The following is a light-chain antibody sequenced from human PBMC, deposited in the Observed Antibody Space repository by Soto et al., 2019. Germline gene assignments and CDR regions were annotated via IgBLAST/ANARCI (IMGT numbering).Light chain of an antibody. V-gene: IGLV1-40*01. CDR1: NTNIGAGYD. J-gene: IGLJ3*02. CDR3: QSYDNSLSGWV. Sequence: QSVLTQPPSVSGAPGQRVTISCAGSNTNIGAGYDVHWYQQLPGTAPKFLIYGYINRPSGVPDRFSGSKSGTSASLAITGLQAEDEADYYCQSYDNSLSGWVFGGGPKLTVL. CDR2: GYI.